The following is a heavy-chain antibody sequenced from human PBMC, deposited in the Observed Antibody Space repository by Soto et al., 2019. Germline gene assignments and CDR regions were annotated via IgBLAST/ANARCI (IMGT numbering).Heavy chain of an antibody. Sequence: QTLSLTCAISGDSVSSNSAAWSWIRQSPSRGLEWLGRTYYRSKWYNGYALSVKSRITINPDTSKNQFSLQLNSVTPEDTAVYYCAGQSVAGAIDYWGQGTPVTVSS. CDR2: TYYRSKWYN. J-gene: IGHJ4*02. CDR1: GDSVSSNSAA. CDR3: AGQSVAGAIDY. D-gene: IGHD6-19*01. V-gene: IGHV6-1*01.